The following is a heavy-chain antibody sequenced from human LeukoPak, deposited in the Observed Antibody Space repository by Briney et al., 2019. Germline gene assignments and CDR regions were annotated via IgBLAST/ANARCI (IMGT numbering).Heavy chain of an antibody. Sequence: KASETLSLTCTVSGGSISGYYWSWIRQPPGKGLEWIGYIYYSGSTNYNPSLKSRVTISVDTSKNQFSLKLSSVTAADTAVYYCARDFFDIWGQGTMVTVSS. CDR2: IYYSGST. CDR1: GGSISGYY. CDR3: ARDFFDI. V-gene: IGHV4-59*01. J-gene: IGHJ3*02.